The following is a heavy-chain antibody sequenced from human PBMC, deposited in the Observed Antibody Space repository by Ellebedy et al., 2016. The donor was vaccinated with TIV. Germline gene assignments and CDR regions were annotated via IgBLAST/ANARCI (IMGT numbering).Heavy chain of an antibody. V-gene: IGHV4-59*08. CDR1: GGSINNYY. CDR2: IYYSGST. Sequence: MPSETLSLTCTVSGGSINNYYWSWIRQPPGKGLEWIGYIYYSGSTNYNPSLKNRVTISVDTSKNQFSLKLNSVTAADTAMYYCARHESYYDSSGYSAFWGQGTLVTVSS. J-gene: IGHJ4*02. CDR3: ARHESYYDSSGYSAF. D-gene: IGHD3-22*01.